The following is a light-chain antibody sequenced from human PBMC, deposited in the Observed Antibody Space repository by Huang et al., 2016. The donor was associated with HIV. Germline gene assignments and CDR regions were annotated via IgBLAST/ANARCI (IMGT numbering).Light chain of an antibody. CDR3: QQTYTTPWT. CDR1: QSISAY. Sequence: DIQMTQSPSSLSASVGGRVSISCRASQSISAYLNWYQQRPVKPPKILIYDASRLQSGVSSRFSGSGSGTDFTLTISSLQPEDFATYYCQQTYTTPWTFGHGTKVEIK. J-gene: IGKJ1*01. CDR2: DAS. V-gene: IGKV1-39*01.